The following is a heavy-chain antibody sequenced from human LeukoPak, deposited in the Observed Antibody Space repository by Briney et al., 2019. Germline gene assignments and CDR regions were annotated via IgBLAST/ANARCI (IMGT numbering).Heavy chain of an antibody. V-gene: IGHV4-59*08. Sequence: SESLSLTCTVSGGSISSYYWSWIRQPPGKGLEWIGYIHYSGSTNYNPSLKSRVTISVDTSKNQFSLKLSSVTAADTAVYYCARQEGSSWPFDYWGQGTLVTVSS. CDR3: ARQEGSSWPFDY. CDR2: IHYSGST. D-gene: IGHD6-13*01. CDR1: GGSISSYY. J-gene: IGHJ4*02.